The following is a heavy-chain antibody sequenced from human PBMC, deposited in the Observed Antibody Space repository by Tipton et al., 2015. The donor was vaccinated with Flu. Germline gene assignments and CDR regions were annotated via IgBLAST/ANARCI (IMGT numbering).Heavy chain of an antibody. Sequence: TLSLTCTVSGGFFTSYYWTWIRQPPGKRLEWIGEINDSGSANYNPSLKSQVTMSVDTSKNQFSLKVKSVTAADTAVYYCARGTGYGTYFDSWGRGTLVTVSS. CDR1: GGFFTSYY. D-gene: IGHD5-12*01. CDR3: ARGTGYGTYFDS. J-gene: IGHJ4*02. CDR2: INDSGSA. V-gene: IGHV4-34*01.